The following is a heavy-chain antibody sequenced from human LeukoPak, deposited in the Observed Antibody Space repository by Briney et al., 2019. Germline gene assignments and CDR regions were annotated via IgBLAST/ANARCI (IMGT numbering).Heavy chain of an antibody. J-gene: IGHJ4*02. CDR1: GYSFTSYW. Sequence: GESLKISCKGSGYSFTSYWIGWVRQMPGKGLEWMGIIYPGDSDTRYSPSFQGQVTISADKSISTAYLQWSSLKASDTATYYCARQSHCSSTSCPYYFDYWGQGTLVTVSS. CDR3: ARQSHCSSTSCPYYFDY. V-gene: IGHV5-51*01. CDR2: IYPGDSDT. D-gene: IGHD2-2*01.